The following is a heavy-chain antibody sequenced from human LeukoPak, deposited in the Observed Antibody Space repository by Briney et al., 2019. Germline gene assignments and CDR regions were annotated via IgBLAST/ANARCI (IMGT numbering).Heavy chain of an antibody. Sequence: PGGSLRLSCAASGFLFSSYWMSWVRQAPGKGLEWVAVISYDGSNKYYADSVKGRFTISRDKSKNTLYLQMNSLRAEDTAVYYCARVSRLVAGTRGYFDYWGQGTLVTVSS. J-gene: IGHJ4*02. D-gene: IGHD6-19*01. CDR2: ISYDGSNK. CDR1: GFLFSSYW. V-gene: IGHV3-30-3*01. CDR3: ARVSRLVAGTRGYFDY.